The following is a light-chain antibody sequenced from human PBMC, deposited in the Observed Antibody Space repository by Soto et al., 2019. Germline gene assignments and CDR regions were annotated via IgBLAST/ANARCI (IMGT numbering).Light chain of an antibody. Sequence: EIVLTQSPATLSLSPGERATLSCRASQSVSSYLAWYQQKPGQPPRLLIYDASNRATGIRAMFSGSGSGTDFTLNISCLEPEDFAVYYCQHRGNWPPSFGGGTKVDIK. V-gene: IGKV3-11*01. CDR3: QHRGNWPPS. CDR2: DAS. J-gene: IGKJ4*01. CDR1: QSVSSY.